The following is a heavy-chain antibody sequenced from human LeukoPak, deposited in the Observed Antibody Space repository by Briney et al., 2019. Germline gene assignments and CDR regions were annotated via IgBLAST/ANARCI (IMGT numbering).Heavy chain of an antibody. Sequence: SETLSLTCAVYGGSFSGYYWSWIRQPPGKGLEWIGEINHSGSTNYNPSLKSRVTISVETSQNQFSLKLSSVTAADTAVYYCARVVRPLYVYQPRDAFAIWGQGTMVTVSS. J-gene: IGHJ3*02. CDR1: GGSFSGYY. CDR3: ARVVRPLYVYQPRDAFAI. V-gene: IGHV4-34*01. D-gene: IGHD2-2*01. CDR2: INHSGST.